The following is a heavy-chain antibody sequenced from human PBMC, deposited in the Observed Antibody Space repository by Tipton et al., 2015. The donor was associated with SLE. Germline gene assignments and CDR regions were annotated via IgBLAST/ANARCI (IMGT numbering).Heavy chain of an antibody. D-gene: IGHD2-8*01. V-gene: IGHV4-39*01. CDR2: IYYSGST. CDR1: GGSISSSSYY. Sequence: TLSLTCTVSGGSISSSSYYWGWIRQPPGKGLEWIGSIYYSGSTYYNPSLKSRVTISVGTSKNQFSLKLSSVTAADTAVYYCASPMLSNWYFDLWGRGTLVTVSS. J-gene: IGHJ2*01. CDR3: ASPMLSNWYFDL.